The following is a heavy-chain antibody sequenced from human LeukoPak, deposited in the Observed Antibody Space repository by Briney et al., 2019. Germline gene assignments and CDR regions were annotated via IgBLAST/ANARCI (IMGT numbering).Heavy chain of an antibody. CDR3: ARAGGTIFGVVTLRYYFDY. V-gene: IGHV4-34*01. J-gene: IGHJ4*02. CDR2: INHSGST. D-gene: IGHD3-3*01. CDR1: VGPFSGYY. Sequence: SETLSLTCAVYVGPFSGYYWSWIRQPPGKGLEWIGEINHSGSTNYNPSLKSRVTVSVDTSKNQFSLKLSSVTAADTAVYYCARAGGTIFGVVTLRYYFDYWGQGTLVTVSS.